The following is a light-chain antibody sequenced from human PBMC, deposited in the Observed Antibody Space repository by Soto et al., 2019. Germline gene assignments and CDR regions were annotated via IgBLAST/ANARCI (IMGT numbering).Light chain of an antibody. CDR2: EVT. J-gene: IGLJ1*01. CDR3: SSYAGRSTVDV. V-gene: IGLV2-8*01. Sequence: QSVLAKPPSASGSLGQSVTISCTGTASDVGAYNYVSWYQQHPGKAPKLMIYEVTKRPSGVPDRFSGPKSGNTASLTVSGLQAEDEADYYCSSYAGRSTVDVFGNGTKVTVL. CDR1: ASDVGAYNY.